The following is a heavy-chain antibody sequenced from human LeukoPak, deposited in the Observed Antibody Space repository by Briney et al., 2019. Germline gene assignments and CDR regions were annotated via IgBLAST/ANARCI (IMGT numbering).Heavy chain of an antibody. J-gene: IGHJ4*02. CDR2: ISRRDNYT. CDR1: GFAFSSYA. Sequence: GGSLRLSCAASGFAFSSYAMSWVRQPPGKGLEWVSVISRRDNYTYYADSVKGRFTISRDNSKNTLYLQMNTLRAEDTAVYYCANDYRSGSFHDFWGQGTLVTVSS. D-gene: IGHD3-10*01. CDR3: ANDYRSGSFHDF. V-gene: IGHV3-23*01.